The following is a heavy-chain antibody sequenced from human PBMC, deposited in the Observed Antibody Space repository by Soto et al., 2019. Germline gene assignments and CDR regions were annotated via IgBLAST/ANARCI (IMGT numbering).Heavy chain of an antibody. Sequence: QVQLVESGGGVVQPGRSLKLSCAASGFTFSTFGMHWVRQAPGKGLEWVAVIWFGGSDKYYADSVKGRFTISRDNSKNTLHLQMNSLRAEDTAVYYCARGGYGDYTYWYFDLWGRGTLVSVSS. CDR3: ARGGYGDYTYWYFDL. V-gene: IGHV3-33*01. CDR2: IWFGGSDK. D-gene: IGHD4-17*01. CDR1: GFTFSTFG. J-gene: IGHJ2*01.